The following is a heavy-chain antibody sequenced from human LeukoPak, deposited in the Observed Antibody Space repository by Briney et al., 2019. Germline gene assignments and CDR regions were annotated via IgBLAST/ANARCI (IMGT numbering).Heavy chain of an antibody. Sequence: PGGSLRLSCAASGFTLSSYSMNWVRQAPGKGLEWVSYINRSGGTIYYADSVKGRFTISRDSAKNSLYLQMNSLRAEDTAVYYCAMLDLGGSGSYSADYWGQGTLVTVSS. V-gene: IGHV3-48*01. CDR2: INRSGGTI. CDR1: GFTLSSYS. CDR3: AMLDLGGSGSYSADY. J-gene: IGHJ4*02. D-gene: IGHD1-26*01.